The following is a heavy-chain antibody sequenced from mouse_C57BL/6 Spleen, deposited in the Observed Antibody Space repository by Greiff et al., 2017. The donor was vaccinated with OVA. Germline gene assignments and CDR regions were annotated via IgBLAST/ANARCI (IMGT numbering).Heavy chain of an antibody. CDR3: GGDYDYDGFAY. V-gene: IGHV1-64*01. D-gene: IGHD2-4*01. Sequence: VQLQQPGAELVKPGASVKLSCKASGYTFTSYWMHWVKQRPGQGLEWIGMIHPNSGSTNYNEKFKSKATLTVDKSSSTAYMQLSSLTSEDSAVYYCGGDYDYDGFAYWGQGTLVTVSA. CDR1: GYTFTSYW. J-gene: IGHJ3*01. CDR2: IHPNSGST.